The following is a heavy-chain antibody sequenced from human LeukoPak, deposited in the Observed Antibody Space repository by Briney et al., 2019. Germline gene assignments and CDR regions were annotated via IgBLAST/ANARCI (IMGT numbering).Heavy chain of an antibody. V-gene: IGHV3-49*04. CDR1: GFTFSSYA. D-gene: IGHD3-10*01. CDR3: TRARTYGSGTLYYFDY. Sequence: GGSLRLSCAASGFTFSSYAMSWVRQAPGKGLEWVSYIRSKAYGGTTQYAASVKGRFTISRDDSKSIAYLEMNSLKTEDTAVYYCTRARTYGSGTLYYFDYWGQGTLVTVSS. CDR2: IRSKAYGGTT. J-gene: IGHJ4*02.